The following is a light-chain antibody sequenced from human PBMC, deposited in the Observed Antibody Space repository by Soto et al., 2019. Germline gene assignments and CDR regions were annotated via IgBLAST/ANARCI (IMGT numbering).Light chain of an antibody. CDR2: DVS. V-gene: IGLV2-11*01. Sequence: QSALTQSRSVSGSPGQSVTISCTGTSSDVGGYNYVSWYQQHPGKAPKLMIYDVSKRPSGVPDRFSGSKSGNTASLTISGLQAEDEADYYCCSYAGSYTLFGGGTKLTVL. CDR1: SSDVGGYNY. J-gene: IGLJ2*01. CDR3: CSYAGSYTL.